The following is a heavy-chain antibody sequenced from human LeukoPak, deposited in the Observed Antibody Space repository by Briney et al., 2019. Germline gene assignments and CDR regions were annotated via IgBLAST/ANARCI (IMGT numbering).Heavy chain of an antibody. CDR2: INHSGST. V-gene: IGHV4-34*01. J-gene: IGHJ4*02. CDR3: ARVWGYNYYSDY. Sequence: SETLSLTCAVYGGSFSGYYWSWIRQPPVKGLEWIGEINHSGSTNYNPSLKSRVTISVDTSKNQFSLKLSSVTAADTAVYYCARVWGYNYYSDYWGQGTLVTVSS. D-gene: IGHD1-1*01. CDR1: GGSFSGYY.